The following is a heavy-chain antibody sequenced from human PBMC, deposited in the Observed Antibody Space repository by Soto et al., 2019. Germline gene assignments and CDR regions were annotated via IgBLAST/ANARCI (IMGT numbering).Heavy chain of an antibody. Sequence: GASVKVSCKASGGTFSSYAISWVRQAPGQGLEWMGGIIPIFGTANYAQKFQGRVTITADESTSTAYMELSSLRSEDTAVYYCARDSHPSGSYDFYYYGMDVWGQGTTVTVSS. J-gene: IGHJ6*02. D-gene: IGHD1-26*01. CDR2: IIPIFGTA. V-gene: IGHV1-69*13. CDR1: GGTFSSYA. CDR3: ARDSHPSGSYDFYYYGMDV.